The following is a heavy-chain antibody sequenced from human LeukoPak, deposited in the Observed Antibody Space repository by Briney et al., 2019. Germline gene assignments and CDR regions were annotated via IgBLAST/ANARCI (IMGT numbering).Heavy chain of an antibody. Sequence: SETLSLTCAVYGGSFSGYYWSWIRQPPGKGLEWIGEINHSGSTNYNPSLKSRVTISVDTSKNQFSLKLSSVTAADTAVYYCARGLRAAAGIKGGYYFDYWGQGTLVTVSS. CDR1: GGSFSGYY. J-gene: IGHJ4*02. D-gene: IGHD6-13*01. V-gene: IGHV4-34*01. CDR3: ARGLRAAAGIKGGYYFDY. CDR2: INHSGST.